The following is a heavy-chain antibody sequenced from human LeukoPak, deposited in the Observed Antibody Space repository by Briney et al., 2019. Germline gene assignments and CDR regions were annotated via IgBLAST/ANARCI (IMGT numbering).Heavy chain of an antibody. CDR2: IYTSGST. D-gene: IGHD6-13*01. J-gene: IGHJ4*02. Sequence: KPSQTLSLTCTVSGGSISSGSYYWSWIRQPAGKGLEWIGRIYTSGSTNYNPSLKSRVTISVDTSKNQFSLKLSSVTAADTAVYYCARVYSSSWYVVADYWGQGTLVTVSS. CDR3: ARVYSSSWYVVADY. V-gene: IGHV4-61*02. CDR1: GGSISSGSYY.